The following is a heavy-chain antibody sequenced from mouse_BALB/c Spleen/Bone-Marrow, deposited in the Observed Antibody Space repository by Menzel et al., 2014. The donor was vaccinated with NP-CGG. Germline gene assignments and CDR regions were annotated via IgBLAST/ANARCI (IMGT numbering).Heavy chain of an antibody. D-gene: IGHD2-10*02. Sequence: VQRVESGAELVKPGASVKMSCKAFGYTFTTYPIEWIKQNHGKSLEWIGNFLPYNDDSKYNEKFKGKAKLTVEKSSSTVYLELSRLTSDDSAVXYXERGYGNWYFDVWGAGTTVTVSS. V-gene: IGHV1-47*01. CDR3: ERGYGNWYFDV. J-gene: IGHJ1*01. CDR1: GYTFTTYP. CDR2: FLPYNDDS.